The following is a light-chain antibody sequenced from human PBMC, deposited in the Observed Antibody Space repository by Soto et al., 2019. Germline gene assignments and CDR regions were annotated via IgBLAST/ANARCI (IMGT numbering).Light chain of an antibody. CDR1: QSDSSGY. V-gene: IGKV3-20*01. Sequence: EIVLTQSPGALSLSPGERATLSCRASQSDSSGYLAWYQQKPGQAPRLLIFATSRRATGIPDRFSGSGSGTDFTLTISRREPEDVAVYYCQQYGSSPPITFGQGTRLEIK. CDR2: ATS. J-gene: IGKJ5*01. CDR3: QQYGSSPPIT.